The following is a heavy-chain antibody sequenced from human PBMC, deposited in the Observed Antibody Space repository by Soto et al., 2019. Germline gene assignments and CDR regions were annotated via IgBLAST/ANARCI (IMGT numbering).Heavy chain of an antibody. CDR3: ARTYSGYDYYYYYYMDV. J-gene: IGHJ6*03. D-gene: IGHD5-12*01. V-gene: IGHV4-59*08. Sequence: SETLSLTCTVSGGSISSYYWSWIRQPPGKGLEWIGYIYYTGSTNYNPSLKSRFTISLDTSKNQFSLKLSSVTAADTAVYYCARTYSGYDYYYYYYMDVWGKGTTVTVSS. CDR1: GGSISSYY. CDR2: IYYTGST.